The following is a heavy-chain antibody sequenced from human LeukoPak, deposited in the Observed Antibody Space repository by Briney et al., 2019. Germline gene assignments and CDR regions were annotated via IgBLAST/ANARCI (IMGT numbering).Heavy chain of an antibody. CDR1: GFTVSSNY. J-gene: IGHJ4*02. V-gene: IGHV3-66*01. CDR2: IYSGGRT. Sequence: GGSLRLSCAASGFTVSSNYMSWVRQAPGKGLEWVSVIYSGGRTYYADSVKGRFTISRDNSKNTLYLQMNSLRAEDTAVYYCARVGPAYGGQRVYFDYWGQGTLVTVSS. D-gene: IGHD1-14*01. CDR3: ARVGPAYGGQRVYFDY.